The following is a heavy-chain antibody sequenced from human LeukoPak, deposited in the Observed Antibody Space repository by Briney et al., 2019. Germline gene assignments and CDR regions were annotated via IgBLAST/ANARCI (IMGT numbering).Heavy chain of an antibody. CDR1: GFTVSSNY. J-gene: IGHJ6*02. Sequence: GGSLRLSCAASGFTVSSNYMSWVRQAPGKGLEWVSVIYSGGSTYYADSVKGRFTISRDNSKNTLYLQMNSLRAEDTAVYYCARDQVRFQRDGMDVWGQGTTVTVSS. CDR2: IYSGGST. D-gene: IGHD3-3*01. CDR3: ARDQVRFQRDGMDV. V-gene: IGHV3-66*01.